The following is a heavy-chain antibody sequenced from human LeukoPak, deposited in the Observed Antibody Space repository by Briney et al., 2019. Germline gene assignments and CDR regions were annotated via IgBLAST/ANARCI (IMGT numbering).Heavy chain of an antibody. V-gene: IGHV3-30-3*01. CDR1: RFTSSSYA. CDR2: ISHDGSNK. D-gene: IGHD6-13*01. CDR3: ARAPGSSSSWSYFDF. J-gene: IGHJ4*02. Sequence: GGSLRLSCAASRFTSSSYAIHWVRQAPGKGLEWVAVISHDGSNKNYADSVQGRFTISRDNSKNTLYLQMNSLRAEDTAVYYCARAPGSSSSWSYFDFWGQGTLVTVSS.